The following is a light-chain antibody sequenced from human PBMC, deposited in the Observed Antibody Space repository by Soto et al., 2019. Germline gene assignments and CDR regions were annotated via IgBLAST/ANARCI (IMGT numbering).Light chain of an antibody. J-gene: IGLJ2*01. CDR3: ATWDGSLPGEV. Sequence: QSVLTQSPSVSAAPGQKVTISCSGSSSNIGNNYVSWYQQLPGTAPKLLIYDNNKRPSGIPDRFSGSKSGTLGTPDITGLQTGDEADYYCATWDGSLPGEVFGGGTKLTVL. CDR1: SSNIGNNY. CDR2: DNN. V-gene: IGLV1-51*01.